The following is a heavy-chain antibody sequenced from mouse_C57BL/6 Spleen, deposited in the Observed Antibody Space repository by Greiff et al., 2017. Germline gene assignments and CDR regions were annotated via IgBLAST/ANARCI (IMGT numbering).Heavy chain of an antibody. Sequence: EVKLMESGPELVKPGASVKISCKASGYTFTDYYMNWVKQSHGKSLEWIGDINPNNGGTSYNQKFKGKATLTVDKSSSTAYMELRSLTSEDSAVYYCARSDPWFAYWGQGTLVTVSA. V-gene: IGHV1-26*01. CDR1: GYTFTDYY. CDR3: ARSDPWFAY. CDR2: INPNNGGT. J-gene: IGHJ3*01.